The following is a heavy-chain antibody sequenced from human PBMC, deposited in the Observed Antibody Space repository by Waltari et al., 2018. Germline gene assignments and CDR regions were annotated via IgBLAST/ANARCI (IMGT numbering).Heavy chain of an antibody. J-gene: IGHJ4*02. CDR2: MNPNRGNT. CDR3: ARGPRRVIDY. Sequence: QVQLVQSGAEVKKPGASVKVSCKASGYTFTSYDINWVRQATGQGLGVMGWMNPNRGNTGYAQKFQGRVTMTRNTSISTAYRQLSSLRSEDTAVYYCARGPRRVIDYWGQGTLVTVSS. D-gene: IGHD3-10*01. CDR1: GYTFTSYD. V-gene: IGHV1-8*01.